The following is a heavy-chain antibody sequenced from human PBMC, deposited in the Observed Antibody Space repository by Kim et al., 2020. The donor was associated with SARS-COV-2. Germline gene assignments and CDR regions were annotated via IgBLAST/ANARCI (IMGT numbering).Heavy chain of an antibody. CDR1: GFTFSSYA. Sequence: GGSLRLSCAASGFTFSSYAMSWVRQAPGKGLEWVSAISGSCGSTYYADSVKGRFTISRDNSKNTLYLQMNSLRAEDTAVYYCAKTRGSYLDFDYWGQGTLVTVSS. D-gene: IGHD1-26*01. J-gene: IGHJ4*02. V-gene: IGHV3-23*01. CDR3: AKTRGSYLDFDY. CDR2: ISGSCGST.